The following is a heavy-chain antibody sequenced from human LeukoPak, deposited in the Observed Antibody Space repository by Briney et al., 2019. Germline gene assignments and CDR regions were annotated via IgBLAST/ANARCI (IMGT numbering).Heavy chain of an antibody. J-gene: IGHJ4*02. CDR3: ARGDTVVLIGPTEYYFDY. V-gene: IGHV1-2*02. D-gene: IGHD2-15*01. Sequence: ASVKVSCKASGYTFTGYYMHWVRQAPGQGLEWMGWINPNTDDTKYAQKFQDKATMTRDTSISTVYMDLNSLTSDDTAVYCCARGDTVVLIGPTEYYFDYWGQGTLVTVSS. CDR2: INPNTDDT. CDR1: GYTFTGYY.